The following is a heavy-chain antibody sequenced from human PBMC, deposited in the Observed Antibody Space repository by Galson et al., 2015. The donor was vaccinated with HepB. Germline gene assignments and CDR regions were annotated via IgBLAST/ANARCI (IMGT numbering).Heavy chain of an antibody. J-gene: IGHJ4*02. CDR2: ISWNSGSI. CDR1: GFTFDDYA. Sequence: SLRLSCAASGFTFDDYAMHWVRQAPGKGLEWVSGISWNSGSIGYADSVKGRFTISRDNAKNSLYLQMNSLRAEDAAVYYCAKDNEQWLVRIWGQGTLVTVSS. CDR3: AKDNEQWLVRI. D-gene: IGHD6-19*01. V-gene: IGHV3-9*01.